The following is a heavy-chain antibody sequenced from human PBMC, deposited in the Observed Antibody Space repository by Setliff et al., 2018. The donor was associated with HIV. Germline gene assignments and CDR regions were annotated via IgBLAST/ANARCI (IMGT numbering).Heavy chain of an antibody. J-gene: IGHJ4*02. CDR2: IYHSGST. CDR3: ARALYYDSSVDY. CDR1: GGSISSGTYY. Sequence: PSETLSLTCTVSGGSISSGTYYWTWIRQHPGKGLEWIGYIYHSGSTYYNPSLKSRLTISVDTSKNQFSLKLGSVTAADTAFYYCARALYYDSSVDYWGQGTLVTVSS. D-gene: IGHD3-22*01. V-gene: IGHV4-31*02.